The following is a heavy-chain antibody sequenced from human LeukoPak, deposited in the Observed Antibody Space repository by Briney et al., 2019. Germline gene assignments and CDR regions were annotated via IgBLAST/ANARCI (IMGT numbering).Heavy chain of an antibody. Sequence: SETLSLTCAVYGGSFSGYYWSWIRQPPGKGLEWIGEINHSGSTNYNPSLKSRVTISVDTSKNQFSLKLSSVTAADTAVYYCARHAIDSSGYYLHYFDYWGQGTLVTVSS. J-gene: IGHJ4*02. CDR1: GGSFSGYY. V-gene: IGHV4-34*01. D-gene: IGHD3-22*01. CDR3: ARHAIDSSGYYLHYFDY. CDR2: INHSGST.